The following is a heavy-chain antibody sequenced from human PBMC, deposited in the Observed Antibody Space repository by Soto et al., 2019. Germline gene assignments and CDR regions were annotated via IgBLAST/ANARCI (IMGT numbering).Heavy chain of an antibody. CDR1: GFTFSSYA. D-gene: IGHD2-2*01. CDR2: ISGSGGST. J-gene: IGHJ6*02. V-gene: IGHV3-23*01. Sequence: GGSLRLSCAASGFTFSSYAMSWVRQAPGKGLEWVSAISGSGGSTYYADSVKGRFTISRDNSKNTLYLQMNSLRAEDTAVYYCAKDNIVVVPAAMARDYGMDVWGQGTTVTVSS. CDR3: AKDNIVVVPAAMARDYGMDV.